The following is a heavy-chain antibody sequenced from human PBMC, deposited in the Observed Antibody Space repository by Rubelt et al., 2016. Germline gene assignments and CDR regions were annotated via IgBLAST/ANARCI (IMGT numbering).Heavy chain of an antibody. CDR1: G. CDR2: IGADNDNQ. Sequence: GMDWVRQAPGQGLEWMGWIGADNDNQKYAQKFQGRVIMTTDTSTTTTYMELRSLRSDDTAVYYCARVGDGYNNFDYWGQGTLVTVSS. CDR3: ARVGDGYNNFDY. V-gene: IGHV1-18*01. D-gene: IGHD5-24*01. J-gene: IGHJ4*02.